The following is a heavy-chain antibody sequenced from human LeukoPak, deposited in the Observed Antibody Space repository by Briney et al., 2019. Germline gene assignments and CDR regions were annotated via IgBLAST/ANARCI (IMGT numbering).Heavy chain of an antibody. CDR2: IAHDGTI. V-gene: IGHV4-4*02. CDR3: SRENGAFSPFGY. J-gene: IGHJ4*02. CDR1: GGSIDITNY. Sequence: SETLSLTCGVSGGSIDITNYWSWVRQAPGKGLEWIGEIAHDGTINYNPSLRSRVAMSLDRANNQFSLSLTSVTAADTAVYYCSRENGAFSPFGYWGQGTLVTVLS. D-gene: IGHD2-8*01.